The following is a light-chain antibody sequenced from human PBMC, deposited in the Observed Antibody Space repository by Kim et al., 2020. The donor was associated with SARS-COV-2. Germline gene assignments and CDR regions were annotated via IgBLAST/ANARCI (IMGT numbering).Light chain of an antibody. V-gene: IGKV1-39*01. CDR1: QSISAY. J-gene: IGKJ2*01. CDR3: QQSYSAPYT. Sequence: ASVRDSVTSTGRASQSISAYLNWYQQKPWKVPQRLIYAAASLQSGVPSRFSGSGSGTDFTLTISSLQPEDFATYYCQQSYSAPYTFGQGTKLEI. CDR2: AAA.